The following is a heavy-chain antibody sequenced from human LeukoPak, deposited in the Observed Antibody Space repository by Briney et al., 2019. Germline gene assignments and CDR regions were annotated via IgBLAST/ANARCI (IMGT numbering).Heavy chain of an antibody. CDR1: GGSISGNYY. Sequence: PSETLSLTCTVSGGSISGNYYWSWIRQPAGKGLEWIGRISPSGSTKYNPSLKSRVTISVDTSKNQFSLRLSSVTAADPAVYYCARGGPEVGGSYFSSIAPINWFDPWGQGTLVTVSS. J-gene: IGHJ5*02. CDR3: ARGGPEVGGSYFSSIAPINWFDP. V-gene: IGHV4-61*02. CDR2: ISPSGST. D-gene: IGHD1-26*01.